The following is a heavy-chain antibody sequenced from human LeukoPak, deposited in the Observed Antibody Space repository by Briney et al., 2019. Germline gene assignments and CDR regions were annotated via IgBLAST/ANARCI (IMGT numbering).Heavy chain of an antibody. Sequence: GGSLRLSCAASGFTFSSNYMSWVRQAPGKGLEWVSVIYSGGSTYYADSVKGRFTIFRDNAKNTLYLQMNSLRAEDTAVYYCGRVAHDSSGYYFNDYWGQGTLVTVSS. CDR1: GFTFSSNY. J-gene: IGHJ4*02. D-gene: IGHD3-22*01. CDR3: GRVAHDSSGYYFNDY. V-gene: IGHV3-53*01. CDR2: IYSGGST.